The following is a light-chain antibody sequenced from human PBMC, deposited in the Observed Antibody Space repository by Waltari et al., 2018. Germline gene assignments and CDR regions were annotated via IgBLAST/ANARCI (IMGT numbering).Light chain of an antibody. V-gene: IGKV4-1*01. CDR3: QQYYSARGT. Sequence: DFVMTQSPDSLAVSLGERATIHCKSSQSVLYRSTNKNYLAWYQQKPGQPPKLLIYWASTRESGVPDRFSGSGSGTDFTLTISSLQAEDVAVYYCQQYYSARGTFGQGTKLEIK. CDR2: WAS. J-gene: IGKJ2*01. CDR1: QSVLYRSTNKNY.